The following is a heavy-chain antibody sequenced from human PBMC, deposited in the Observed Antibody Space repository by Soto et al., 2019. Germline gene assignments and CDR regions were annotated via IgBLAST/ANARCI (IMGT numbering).Heavy chain of an antibody. J-gene: IGHJ5*02. CDR3: AKDYLSGDYVVGWFDP. CDR2: ISGSGGST. D-gene: IGHD4-17*01. CDR1: GFTFSSYA. V-gene: IGHV3-23*01. Sequence: GGSLRLSXAASGFTFSSYAMSWVRQAPGKGLEWVSAISGSGGSTYYADSVKGRFTISRDNSKNTLYLQMNSLRAEDTAVYYCAKDYLSGDYVVGWFDPWGQGTLVTVSS.